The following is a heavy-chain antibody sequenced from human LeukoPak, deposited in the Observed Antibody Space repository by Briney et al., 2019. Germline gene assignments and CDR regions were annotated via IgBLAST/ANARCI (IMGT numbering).Heavy chain of an antibody. CDR1: GFTFDDYA. V-gene: IGHV3-43D*03. J-gene: IGHJ4*02. D-gene: IGHD3-10*01. CDR3: AKDYGSGSYYGLDY. Sequence: GGSLRLSCAASGFTFDDYAMHWVRQAPGKGLEWVSLISWDGGRTYYADSVKGRFTISRDNSKNSLYLQMNSLRAEDTALYYCAKDYGSGSYYGLDYWGQGTLVTVSS. CDR2: ISWDGGRT.